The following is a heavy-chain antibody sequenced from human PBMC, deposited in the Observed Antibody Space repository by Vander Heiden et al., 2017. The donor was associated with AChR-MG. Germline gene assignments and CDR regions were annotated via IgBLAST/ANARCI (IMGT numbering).Heavy chain of an antibody. CDR1: GGSISSSSYY. CDR3: ARRSPHDYGDPLDY. Sequence: GGSISSSSYYWGWIRQPPGKGLEWIGSIYYSGSTYYNPSLKSRVTISVDTSKIQFSLKLSSVTAADTALYYCARRSPHDYGDPLDYWGQGTLVTVSS. CDR2: IYYSGST. J-gene: IGHJ4*02. D-gene: IGHD4-17*01. V-gene: IGHV4-39*01.